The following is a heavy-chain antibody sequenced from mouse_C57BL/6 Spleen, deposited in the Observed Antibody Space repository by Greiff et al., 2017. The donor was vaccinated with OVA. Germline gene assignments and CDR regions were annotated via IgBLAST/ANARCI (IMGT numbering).Heavy chain of an antibody. Sequence: VQLQQSDAELVKPGASVKISCKVSGYTFTDHTIHWLKQRPEQGLAWIGYIYPRDGSTKYNEKFKGKATLTADKSSSTAYRQLNSLTSEDYAVDFCARPDYGKAGFAYWGQGTLVTVSA. V-gene: IGHV1-78*01. CDR2: IYPRDGST. J-gene: IGHJ3*01. D-gene: IGHD1-1*02. CDR1: GYTFTDHT. CDR3: ARPDYGKAGFAY.